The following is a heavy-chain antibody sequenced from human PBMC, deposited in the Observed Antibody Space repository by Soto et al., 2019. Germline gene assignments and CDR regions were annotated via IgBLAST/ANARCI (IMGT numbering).Heavy chain of an antibody. Sequence: GSLRLSCAASGFSFSNYNRNWVRQAPGKGLEWVSIIYSTTSPIYYADSAKGRFTISRDNSKNTLYLQMNSLRAEDTAVYYCASMEAYGDSLDYWGQGTLVTVSS. CDR2: IYSTTSPI. J-gene: IGHJ4*02. D-gene: IGHD4-17*01. CDR1: GFSFSNYN. V-gene: IGHV3-48*01. CDR3: ASMEAYGDSLDY.